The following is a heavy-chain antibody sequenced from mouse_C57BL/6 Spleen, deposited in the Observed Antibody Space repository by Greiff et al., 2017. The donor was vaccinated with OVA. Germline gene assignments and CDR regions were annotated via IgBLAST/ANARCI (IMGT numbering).Heavy chain of an antibody. Sequence: VQLVESGAELVRPGASVTLSCKASGYTFTDYEMHWVKQTPVHGLEWIGAIDPETGGTAYNQKFKGKAILTADKSSSTAYMELRSLTSEDSAVYYCTRSGITTVVGYAMDYWGQGTSVTVSS. D-gene: IGHD1-1*01. J-gene: IGHJ4*01. V-gene: IGHV1-15*01. CDR1: GYTFTDYE. CDR3: TRSGITTVVGYAMDY. CDR2: IDPETGGT.